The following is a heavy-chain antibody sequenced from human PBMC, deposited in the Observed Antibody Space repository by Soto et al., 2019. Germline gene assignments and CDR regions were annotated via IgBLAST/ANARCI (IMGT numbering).Heavy chain of an antibody. Sequence: SESLSLTCTVSGGSISSNYWTWIRQPPGKGLEWIGYVYNSGSTNYNPSLKSRVTISEDTSKSQFSLKVNSMTAADTAVYYCARYRREAVAGYTLDNWGQGILVTVSS. V-gene: IGHV4-59*01. D-gene: IGHD6-13*01. CDR3: ARYRREAVAGYTLDN. CDR2: VYNSGST. J-gene: IGHJ4*02. CDR1: GGSISSNY.